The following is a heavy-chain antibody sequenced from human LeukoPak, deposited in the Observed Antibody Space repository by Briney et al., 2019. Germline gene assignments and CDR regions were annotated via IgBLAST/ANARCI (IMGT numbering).Heavy chain of an antibody. CDR3: ARKYSSSWSDYFDY. J-gene: IGHJ4*02. CDR1: GFTFSNAW. D-gene: IGHD6-13*01. V-gene: IGHV3-66*02. CDR2: IYSGGST. Sequence: GGSLRLSCAASGFTFSNAWMSWVRQAPGKGLEWVSVIYSGGSTYYADSVKGRFTISRDNSKNTLYLQMNSLRAEDTAVYYCARKYSSSWSDYFDYWGQGTLVTVSS.